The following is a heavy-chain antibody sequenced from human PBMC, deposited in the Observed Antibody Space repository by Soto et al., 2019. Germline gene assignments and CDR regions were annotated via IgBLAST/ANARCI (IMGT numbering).Heavy chain of an antibody. CDR3: AQMWFGELWHGMDV. D-gene: IGHD3-10*01. Sequence: QLVQSGAEVKKPGSSVKVSCKASGGDFLSYTISWVRQAPGQGPEWMGTIIPILDVAKNAQKFQGRVAITADKATSTVYMELRSLRSDDTAVYYGAQMWFGELWHGMDVWGQGTTITVSS. CDR2: IIPILDVA. CDR1: GGDFLSYT. J-gene: IGHJ6*02. V-gene: IGHV1-69*02.